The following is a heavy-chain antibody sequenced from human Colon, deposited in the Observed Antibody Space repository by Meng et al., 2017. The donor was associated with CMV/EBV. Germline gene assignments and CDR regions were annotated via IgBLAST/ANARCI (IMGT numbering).Heavy chain of an antibody. CDR1: GYTVTGYF. D-gene: IGHD1-26*01. J-gene: IGHJ4*02. CDR3: ASLSGGDFDY. CDR2: INPITGGT. Sequence: VLVVESGEEGKEPGASVKVPCKASGYTVTGYFMYWVRQAPGQGLEWLGVINPITGGTNYAQKFQGRVTMTRDTSMNTAYMELSRLRSDDTAVYYCASLSGGDFDYWGQGTLVTVSS. V-gene: IGHV1-2*02.